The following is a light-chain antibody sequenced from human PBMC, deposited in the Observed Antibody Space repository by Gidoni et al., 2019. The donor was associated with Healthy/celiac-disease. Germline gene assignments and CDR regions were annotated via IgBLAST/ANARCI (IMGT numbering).Light chain of an antibody. CDR2: AAS. Sequence: IQMTPSPSSLSASVGDRVTITCRASQSISSYLNWYQQKPGKAPKLLIYAASSLQSGVPSRFSGSGSGTDFTLTISSLQPEEFATYYCQQSYSTPLYTFGQXTKLEIK. J-gene: IGKJ2*01. CDR1: QSISSY. CDR3: QQSYSTPLYT. V-gene: IGKV1-39*01.